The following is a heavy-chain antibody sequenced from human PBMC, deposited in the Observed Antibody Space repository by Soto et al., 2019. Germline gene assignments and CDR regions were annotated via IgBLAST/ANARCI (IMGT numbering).Heavy chain of an antibody. D-gene: IGHD2-2*01. CDR2: IGTAGDT. Sequence: VQLVESGGGLVQPGGSLRLSCAASGFTFSSYDMHWVRQATGKGLEWVSAIGTAGDTYYPGSVKGRFTISRENAKNSLYLQMNSLRAEDTAVYYCARDGRYCSSTSCYDGGFAFDIWGQGTMVTVSS. V-gene: IGHV3-13*01. J-gene: IGHJ3*02. CDR1: GFTFSSYD. CDR3: ARDGRYCSSTSCYDGGFAFDI.